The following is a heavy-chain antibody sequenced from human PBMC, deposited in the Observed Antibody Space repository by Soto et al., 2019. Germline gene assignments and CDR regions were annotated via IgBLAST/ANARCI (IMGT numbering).Heavy chain of an antibody. CDR3: AKPGPDSSGFDY. Sequence: MRHACGASGFTICSYAMHRVSKDPGKGLEWVAVISYDGSNKYYADSVKGRFTISRDNSKNTLYLQMNSLRAEDTAVYYCAKPGPDSSGFDYWGQGTLVTVSS. CDR2: ISYDGSNK. V-gene: IGHV3-30*18. J-gene: IGHJ4*02. D-gene: IGHD6-19*01. CDR1: GFTICSYA.